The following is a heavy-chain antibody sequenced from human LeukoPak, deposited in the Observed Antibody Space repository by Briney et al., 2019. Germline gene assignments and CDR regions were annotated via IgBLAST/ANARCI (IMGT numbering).Heavy chain of an antibody. J-gene: IGHJ3*02. Sequence: GGSLRLSGAASGFTVSSNYMSWVRQAPGKGLEWVSVIYSGGSTYYADSVKGRFTISRDNSKNTLYLQMNSLRAEDTAVYYCARDLGIAAAGTAYDAFDIWGQGTMVTVSS. V-gene: IGHV3-53*01. D-gene: IGHD6-13*01. CDR2: IYSGGST. CDR3: ARDLGIAAAGTAYDAFDI. CDR1: GFTVSSNY.